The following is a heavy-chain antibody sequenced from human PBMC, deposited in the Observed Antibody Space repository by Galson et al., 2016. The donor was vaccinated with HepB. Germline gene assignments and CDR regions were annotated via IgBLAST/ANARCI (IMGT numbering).Heavy chain of an antibody. CDR2: IYYSRTT. V-gene: IGHV4-31*11. D-gene: IGHD1-1*01. Sequence: TLSLTCDVSGGSISSGGYYWSWIRQFPGNGLEWIGYIYYSRTTYYNPSLRSRLSISADTSKNQFSLELSSVTAADTAVYFCARLTSTGTFDAFDVWGQGTMVTVSS. CDR3: ARLTSTGTFDAFDV. J-gene: IGHJ3*01. CDR1: GGSISSGGYY.